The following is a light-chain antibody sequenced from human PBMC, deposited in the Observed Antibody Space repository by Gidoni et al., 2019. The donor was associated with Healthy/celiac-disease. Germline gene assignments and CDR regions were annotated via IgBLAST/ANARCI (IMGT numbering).Light chain of an antibody. Sequence: QSALTQPASVSGSPGPSITISCTGTSSDVGGYNYVSWYQQHPGKAPKLMIYDVSNRPSGVSNRFSGSKSGNTASLTISGLQAEDKADYYCSSYTSSSTLVFGGGTKLTVL. CDR1: SSDVGGYNY. CDR3: SSYTSSSTLV. V-gene: IGLV2-14*01. J-gene: IGLJ3*02. CDR2: DVS.